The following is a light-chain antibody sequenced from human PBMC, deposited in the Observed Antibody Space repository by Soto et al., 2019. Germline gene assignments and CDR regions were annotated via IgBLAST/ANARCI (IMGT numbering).Light chain of an antibody. J-gene: IGKJ1*01. Sequence: EIVFTQSPGTLSLSPGERATLSCRASQSVRSSYLAWYQQKLGQAPRLLIYGASSRETGIPDRFSGSGSGTEFTLTISSLQSEDCAIYYCQQYNDSTWTFGQGTKVDIK. V-gene: IGKV3-20*01. CDR2: GAS. CDR3: QQYNDSTWT. CDR1: QSVRSSY.